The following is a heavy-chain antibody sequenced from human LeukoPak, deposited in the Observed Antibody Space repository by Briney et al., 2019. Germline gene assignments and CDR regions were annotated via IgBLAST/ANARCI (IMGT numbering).Heavy chain of an antibody. CDR1: GYTFTGYY. CDR3: VAELGTAGYYFDY. V-gene: IGHV1-2*02. CDR2: INPNSGGT. J-gene: IGHJ4*02. Sequence: ASVKVSRKASGYTFTGYYMYWVRQATGQGLEWMGRINPNSGGTNYAQKFQGRVTMTRDTSISTAYMELRRLRADDTAVYYCVAELGTAGYYFDYWGQGTQVTVSS. D-gene: IGHD7-27*01.